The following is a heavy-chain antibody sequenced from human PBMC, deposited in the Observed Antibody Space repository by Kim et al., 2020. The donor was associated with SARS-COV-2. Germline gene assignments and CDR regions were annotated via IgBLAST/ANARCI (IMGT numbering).Heavy chain of an antibody. CDR3: ARGAVYSSPFFDP. D-gene: IGHD6-13*01. V-gene: IGHV3-33*01. J-gene: IGHJ5*02. Sequence: GGSLRLSCAASGFTFSSYGMHWVRQAPGKGLEWVAVIWYDGSNKYYADSVKGRFTISRDNSKNTLYLQMNSLRAEDTAVYYCARGAVYSSPFFDPWGQGTLVTVSS. CDR1: GFTFSSYG. CDR2: IWYDGSNK.